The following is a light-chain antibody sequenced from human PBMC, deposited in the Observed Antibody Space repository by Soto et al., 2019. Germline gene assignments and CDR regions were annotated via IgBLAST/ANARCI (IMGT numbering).Light chain of an antibody. CDR3: SSFAGSNNWV. CDR1: SSDVGGYNY. V-gene: IGLV2-8*01. J-gene: IGLJ3*02. CDR2: EVS. Sequence: QSVLTQPPSASGSPGQSVTISCTGTSSDVGGYNYVSWYQYHPGKAPKLMIYEVSKRPSGVPDRFSGSKSGNTASLTVSGLQAEDEADYYCSSFAGSNNWVFGGGTKVTVL.